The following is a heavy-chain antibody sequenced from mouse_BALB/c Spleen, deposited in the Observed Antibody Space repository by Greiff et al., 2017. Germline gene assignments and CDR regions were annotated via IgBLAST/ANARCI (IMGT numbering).Heavy chain of an antibody. CDR1: GFTFSSYA. J-gene: IGHJ2*01. CDR2: ISSGGST. CDR3: ARGRAYVFDY. D-gene: IGHD1-1*01. Sequence: EVHLVESGGGLVKPGGSLKLSCAASGFTFSSYAMSWVRQTPEKRLEWVASISSGGSTYYPDSVKGRFTISRDNARNILYLQMSSLRSEDTAMYYCARGRAYVFDYWGQGTTLTVSS. V-gene: IGHV5-6-5*01.